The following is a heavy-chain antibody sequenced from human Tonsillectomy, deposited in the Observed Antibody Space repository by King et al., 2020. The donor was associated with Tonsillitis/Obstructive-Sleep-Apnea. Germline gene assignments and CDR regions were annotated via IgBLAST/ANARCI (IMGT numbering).Heavy chain of an antibody. CDR1: GFTFSSYA. CDR2: ISYDGSNK. Sequence: VQLVESGGGVVQPGRSLRLSCAASGFTFSSYAIHWVRQAPGKGLEWVAVISYDGSNKYYADSVKGRFTISRDNSKNTLYLQMNSLRAEDTAVYYCASFAFDIWGQGTMVTVSS. J-gene: IGHJ3*02. V-gene: IGHV3-30*04. CDR3: ASFAFDI.